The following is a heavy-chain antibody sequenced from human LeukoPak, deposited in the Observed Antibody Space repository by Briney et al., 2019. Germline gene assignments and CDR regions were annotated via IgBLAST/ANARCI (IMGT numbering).Heavy chain of an antibody. Sequence: PGGSLRLSCAASGFTVSSNYMSWVRQAPGKGLEWVSVIYSGGSTYYADSVKGRFTISRDNSKNTLYLQMNSLKTEDTAVYYCTTDQLGYDFWSGYYRGYYYGMDVWGQGTTVTVSS. J-gene: IGHJ6*02. CDR2: IYSGGST. CDR1: GFTVSSNY. V-gene: IGHV3-53*01. CDR3: TTDQLGYDFWSGYYRGYYYGMDV. D-gene: IGHD3-3*01.